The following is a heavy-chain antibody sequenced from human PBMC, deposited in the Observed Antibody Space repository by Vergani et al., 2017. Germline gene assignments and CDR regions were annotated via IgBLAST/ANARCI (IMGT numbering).Heavy chain of an antibody. CDR3: ARDPGSSSHYYYYMDV. Sequence: QVQLVQSGAEVKKPGASVKVSCKASGYTFTSYYMHWVRQAPGQGLEWMGIINPSGGSTSYAQKSQGRVTMTRDTSTSTVYMELSSLRSEDTAVYYCARDPGSSSHYYYYMDVWGKGTTVTVSS. D-gene: IGHD6-6*01. V-gene: IGHV1-46*03. CDR1: GYTFTSYY. J-gene: IGHJ6*03. CDR2: INPSGGST.